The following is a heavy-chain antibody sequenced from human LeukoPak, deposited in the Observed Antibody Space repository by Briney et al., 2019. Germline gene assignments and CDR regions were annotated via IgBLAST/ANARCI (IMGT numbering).Heavy chain of an antibody. CDR1: GFTFSNYV. V-gene: IGHV3-23*01. D-gene: IGHD6-19*01. Sequence: PGGSLRLSCAASGFTFSNYVMSWVRQAPGKGLEWVSTISSSGSTTDYADSVKGRFTISRDTSKNTLYLQMNSLRAEETAIYYCAKDGLAGNNYHYYMDVWGKGTPVTVSS. CDR2: ISSSGSTT. CDR3: AKDGLAGNNYHYYMDV. J-gene: IGHJ6*03.